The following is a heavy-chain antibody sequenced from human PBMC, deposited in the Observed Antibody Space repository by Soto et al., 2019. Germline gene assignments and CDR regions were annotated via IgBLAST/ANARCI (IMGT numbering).Heavy chain of an antibody. J-gene: IGHJ4*02. CDR3: ARDPMGRYYGSGSYYFDY. V-gene: IGHV3-30-3*01. CDR2: ISYDGSNK. Sequence: QVQLVESGGGVVQPGRSLRLSCAASGFTFSSYAMHWVRQAPGKGLEWVAVISYDGSNKYYADSVKGRFTISRDNSKITLYLRMNSLRAEDTAVYYCARDPMGRYYGSGSYYFDYWGQGTLVTVSS. D-gene: IGHD3-10*01. CDR1: GFTFSSYA.